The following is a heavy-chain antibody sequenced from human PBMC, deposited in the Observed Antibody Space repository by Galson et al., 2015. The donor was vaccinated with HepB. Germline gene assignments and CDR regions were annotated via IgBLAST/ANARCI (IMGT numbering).Heavy chain of an antibody. Sequence: SLRLSCAASGFTFSDYYMSWIRQAPGKGLEWVSYISSSSYTNYADSVKGRFTISRDNAKNSLYLQMNSLRAEDTAVYYCARAGSGSDPHFDYWGQGTLVTVSS. CDR3: ARAGSGSDPHFDY. CDR1: GFTFSDYY. J-gene: IGHJ4*02. V-gene: IGHV3-11*06. CDR2: ISSSSYT. D-gene: IGHD3-10*01.